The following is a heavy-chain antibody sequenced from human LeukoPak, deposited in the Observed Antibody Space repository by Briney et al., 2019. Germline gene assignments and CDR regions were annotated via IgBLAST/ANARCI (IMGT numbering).Heavy chain of an antibody. Sequence: GGSLRLSCAASGFTFSNAWMSWVRQAPGKGLEWVSLVSSSGANTYYADSVKGRFTISRDNSKNTLYLQMNSLRAEDTAMYYCAKDIQGSYWGQGTLVTVSS. CDR3: AKDIQGSY. D-gene: IGHD2-21*01. J-gene: IGHJ4*02. V-gene: IGHV3-23*01. CDR1: GFTFSNAW. CDR2: VSSSGANT.